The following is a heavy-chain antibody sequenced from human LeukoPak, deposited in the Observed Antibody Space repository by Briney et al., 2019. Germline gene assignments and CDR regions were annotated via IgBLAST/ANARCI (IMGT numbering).Heavy chain of an antibody. Sequence: PGGSLRLSCAASGFTFSSYWMSWVRQAPGRGLEWVANIKQDGSEKYYVDSVKGRFTISRDNAKNSLYLQMNSLRAEDTAVYYCARGGVVYYFDYWGQGTLVTVSS. CDR1: GFTFSSYW. V-gene: IGHV3-7*01. CDR3: ARGGVVYYFDY. CDR2: IKQDGSEK. D-gene: IGHD6-25*01. J-gene: IGHJ4*02.